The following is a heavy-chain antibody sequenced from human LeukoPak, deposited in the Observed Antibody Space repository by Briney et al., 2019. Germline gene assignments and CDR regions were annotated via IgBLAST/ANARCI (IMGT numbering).Heavy chain of an antibody. D-gene: IGHD4-23*01. CDR1: GFTFSSYE. CDR2: ISSSGTTI. CDR3: ARLATTVVKYYLDY. V-gene: IGHV3-48*03. J-gene: IGHJ4*02. Sequence: PGGSLILSCAASGFTFSSYEMNWVRQAPGKGLEWVSYISSSGTTIYYADSVKGRFTISRDNAKNSLYLQMSSLRAEDTAVYYCARLATTVVKYYLDYWGRGTLVTVSS.